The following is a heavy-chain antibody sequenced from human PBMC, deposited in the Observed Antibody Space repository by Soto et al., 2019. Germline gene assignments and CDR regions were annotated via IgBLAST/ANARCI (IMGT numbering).Heavy chain of an antibody. Sequence: QVQLVQSGAEVKKPGSSVKVSCKASGGTFSSYTIIWVRQAPGQGLEWMGRIIPILGIANYAQKFQGRVTITADKXTSTAYMELSSLRSEDTAVYYCARGLAIYYYGMDVWGQGTTVTVSS. CDR2: IIPILGIA. J-gene: IGHJ6*02. CDR1: GGTFSSYT. V-gene: IGHV1-69*02. D-gene: IGHD3-9*01. CDR3: ARGLAIYYYGMDV.